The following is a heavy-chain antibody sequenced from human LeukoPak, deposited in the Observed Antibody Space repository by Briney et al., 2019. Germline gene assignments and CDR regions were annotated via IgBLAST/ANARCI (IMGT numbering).Heavy chain of an antibody. D-gene: IGHD2-2*01. CDR2: ISSSSSYI. CDR1: GFTLSSYS. CDR3: ARGERLVPAAPFDY. Sequence: GGSLRLSCAASGFTLSSYSMNWVRQAPGKGLEWVSSISSSSSYIYYADSVKGRFTISRDNAKNSLYLQMNSLRAEDTAVYYCARGERLVPAAPFDYWGQGTLVTVSS. J-gene: IGHJ4*02. V-gene: IGHV3-21*03.